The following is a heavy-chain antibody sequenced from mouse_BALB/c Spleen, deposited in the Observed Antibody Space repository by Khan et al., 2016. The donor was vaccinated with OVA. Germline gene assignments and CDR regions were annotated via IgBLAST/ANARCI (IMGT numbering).Heavy chain of an antibody. CDR1: GYTFTDYS. J-gene: IGHJ4*01. V-gene: IGHV9-2-1*01. Sequence: QIQLVQSGPVLKKPGETVKISCKASGYTFTDYSMHWVKQAPGKGLKWMGWINTETGEPTYADDFKGRFAFSLETSASTAYLQINNLKNEDTATYFCAPDDPRRAMDYGGQGTSVTVSS. CDR3: APDDPRRAMDY. CDR2: INTETGEP. D-gene: IGHD2-3*01.